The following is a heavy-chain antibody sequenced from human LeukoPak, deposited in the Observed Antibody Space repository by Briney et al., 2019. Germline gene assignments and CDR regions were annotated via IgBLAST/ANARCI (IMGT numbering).Heavy chain of an antibody. CDR3: ARAVSGRFDY. J-gene: IGHJ4*02. D-gene: IGHD6-19*01. V-gene: IGHV4-59*08. Sequence: PSETLSLTCTVSGGSMSPYHWGWIRQPPGRGLEWTGYIYYSGSTNYNPSLNSRVTISVDTSKNQFSLRLSSVTAADTAIYYCARAVSGRFDYWGQGTLVTVSS. CDR1: GGSMSPYH. CDR2: IYYSGST.